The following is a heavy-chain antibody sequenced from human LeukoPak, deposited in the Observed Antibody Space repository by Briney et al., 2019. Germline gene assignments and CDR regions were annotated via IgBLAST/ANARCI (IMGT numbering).Heavy chain of an antibody. CDR1: GGSFSGYD. J-gene: IGHJ6*03. CDR3: ARGLGWKVTPMGLFYMDV. Sequence: PSETLSLTCGVDGGSFSGYDWTWVRQPPGKGLEWIGQINYGGDTNYNPSLKSRVTISVDTSKNQFSLKVTSVTAADTAVYYCARGLGWKVTPMGLFYMDVWGDGATVTVSS. V-gene: IGHV4-34*01. D-gene: IGHD1-1*01. CDR2: INYGGDT.